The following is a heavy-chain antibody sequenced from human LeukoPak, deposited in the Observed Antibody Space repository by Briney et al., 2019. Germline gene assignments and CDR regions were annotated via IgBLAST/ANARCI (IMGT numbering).Heavy chain of an antibody. Sequence: GGSLRLSCAASGFTVSSNYMSWVRQAPGKGLEWVSVIYRDGGTYYADSVKGRFTISRDNSKNTLYLQMNSLRAEDAAVYYCAREGGYQYYYAMDVWGQGTTVTVSS. V-gene: IGHV3-66*01. D-gene: IGHD3-16*01. CDR1: GFTVSSNY. CDR2: IYRDGGT. J-gene: IGHJ6*02. CDR3: AREGGYQYYYAMDV.